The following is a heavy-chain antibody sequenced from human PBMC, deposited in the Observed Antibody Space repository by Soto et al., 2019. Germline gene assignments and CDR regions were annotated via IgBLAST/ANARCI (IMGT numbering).Heavy chain of an antibody. Sequence: QVQLQQWGAGLLKPSETLSLTCAVYGGFVSSGNYYWSWIRQPPGKGPEWIGEMSHSGGTHFNPSLKSRVTISVDTSKNQFSLKMSSVTAADTALYYCARVERGTATTVVDAFDIWGPGTMVTVSS. J-gene: IGHJ3*02. V-gene: IGHV4-34*01. D-gene: IGHD1-1*01. CDR1: GGFVSSGNYY. CDR3: ARVERGTATTVVDAFDI. CDR2: MSHSGGT.